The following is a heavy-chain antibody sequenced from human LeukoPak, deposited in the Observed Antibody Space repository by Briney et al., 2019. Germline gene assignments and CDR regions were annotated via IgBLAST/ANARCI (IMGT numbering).Heavy chain of an antibody. Sequence: PGGSLRLSCAASGFTFSCCEMNWVRQAPGKGLEWVSYISSSGSTIYYADSVKGRFTISRDNAKNSLYLQMNSLRAEDTAVYYCARDAVWYYYDSSGYDHFDYWGQGTLVTVSS. CDR1: GFTFSCCE. J-gene: IGHJ4*02. V-gene: IGHV3-48*03. CDR3: ARDAVWYYYDSSGYDHFDY. CDR2: ISSSGSTI. D-gene: IGHD3-22*01.